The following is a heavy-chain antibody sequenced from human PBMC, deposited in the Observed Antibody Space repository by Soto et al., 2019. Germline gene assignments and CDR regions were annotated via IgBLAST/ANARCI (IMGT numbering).Heavy chain of an antibody. V-gene: IGHV3-23*01. CDR3: AKDGWGVMVYAGAGNWLDP. Sequence: EVQLLESGGGLVQPGGSLRLSCAASGFTFSSYAMSWVRQAPGKGLEWVSAISGSGGSTYYADSVKGRFTISRDNSKNTLYLQMNSLRAEDTAVYYCAKDGWGVMVYAGAGNWLDPWGQGTLVTVSS. CDR1: GFTFSSYA. CDR2: ISGSGGST. J-gene: IGHJ5*02. D-gene: IGHD2-8*01.